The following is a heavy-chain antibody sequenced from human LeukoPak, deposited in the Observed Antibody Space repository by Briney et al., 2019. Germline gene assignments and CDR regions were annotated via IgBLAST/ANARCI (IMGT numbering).Heavy chain of an antibody. CDR3: ARHRRNTMIGTASSRGFDY. D-gene: IGHD3-22*01. CDR2: IYPGDSDA. CDR1: GYSFTNYW. V-gene: IGHV5-51*01. Sequence: GESLRISCKGSGYSFTNYWIGWVRQMPGKGLKWMGIIYPGDSDARYSPSFQGQVTISADKSISTAYLQWSSLKASDTAMYYCARHRRNTMIGTASSRGFDYWGQGTLVTVSS. J-gene: IGHJ4*02.